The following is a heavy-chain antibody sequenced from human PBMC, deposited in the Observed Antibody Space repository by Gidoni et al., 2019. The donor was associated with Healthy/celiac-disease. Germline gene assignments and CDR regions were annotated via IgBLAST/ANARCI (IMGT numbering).Heavy chain of an antibody. V-gene: IGHV3-9*01. J-gene: IGHJ3*02. CDR1: GFPFDDYA. CDR2: ISWNSGSI. D-gene: IGHD2-8*02. CDR3: AKGARIVLVVYVDDAFDI. Sequence: EVQLVESGGGLVQPGRSLRLSCAASGFPFDDYAMHLVRQAPGKGLEWVSGISWNSGSIGYADSVKGRFTISRDNAKNSLYLQMNSLRAEDTALYYCAKGARIVLVVYVDDAFDIWGQGTMVTVSS.